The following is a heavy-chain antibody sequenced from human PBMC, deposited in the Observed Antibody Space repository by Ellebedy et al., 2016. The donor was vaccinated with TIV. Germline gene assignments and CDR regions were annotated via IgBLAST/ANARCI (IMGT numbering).Heavy chain of an antibody. CDR1: GYDFSIYG. CDR3: ARTDLQSDY. D-gene: IGHD5-24*01. Sequence: ASVKVSXXASGYDFSIYGISWVRQAPGQGLEWVGWIIVSSGKTDYAQKFQDRVTMTTDTVTRTAYLELKSLKSDDTAVYYCARTDLQSDYWGQGTLVTVSS. J-gene: IGHJ4*02. CDR2: IIVSSGKT. V-gene: IGHV1-18*04.